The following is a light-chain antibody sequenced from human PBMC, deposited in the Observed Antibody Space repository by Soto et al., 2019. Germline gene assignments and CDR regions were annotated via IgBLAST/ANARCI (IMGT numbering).Light chain of an antibody. CDR2: DVS. CDR1: SSDIGGYNY. Sequence: QSALTQPASVSGSPGQSITVSCTGTSSDIGGYNYVSWYQQYPGEAPKVIIYDVSDRPSGVSNRFSGSKSGNTASLTISGLQTEDEADYYCSSYTSSSTLDVFGTGTKLTVL. V-gene: IGLV2-14*03. CDR3: SSYTSSSTLDV. J-gene: IGLJ1*01.